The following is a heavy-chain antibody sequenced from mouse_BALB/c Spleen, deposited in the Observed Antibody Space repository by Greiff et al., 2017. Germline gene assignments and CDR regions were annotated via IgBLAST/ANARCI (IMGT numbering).Heavy chain of an antibody. Sequence: VQLQQSGPELVKPGASVRISCKASGYAFTSYYIHWVKQRPGQGLEWIGWIYPGNVNTKYNEKFKGKATLTADKSSSTAYMQLSSLTSEDSAVYFCARLGSYAMDYWGQGTSVTVSS. CDR3: ARLGSYAMDY. J-gene: IGHJ4*01. V-gene: IGHV1S56*01. CDR2: IYPGNVNT. CDR1: GYAFTSYY.